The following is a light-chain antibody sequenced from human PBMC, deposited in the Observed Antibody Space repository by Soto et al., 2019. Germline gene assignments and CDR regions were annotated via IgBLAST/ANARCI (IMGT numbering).Light chain of an antibody. J-gene: IGLJ1*01. V-gene: IGLV4-69*01. CDR2: VNGDGSH. Sequence: QSVLTQSPSASASLGASVKLTCTLSSGERKYANAWHQQKPEKGPGYLMRVNGDGSHIRGDVIPDRSSGTSSSTERYLTSSRLHYDDEDDYYCQTLGTGIQVFGTGTKVTVL. CDR3: QTLGTGIQV. CDR1: SGERKYA.